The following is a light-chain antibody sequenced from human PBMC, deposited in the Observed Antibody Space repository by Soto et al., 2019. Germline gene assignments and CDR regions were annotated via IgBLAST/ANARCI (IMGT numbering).Light chain of an antibody. CDR3: SSYTSSSTDVV. J-gene: IGLJ2*01. Sequence: QSVLTQPASVSGSPGQSITISCTGTSSDVGGYNYVSWYQHHPGKAHKLMIYQVTNRPSGVSNRFSGGKSGNSASLTISGLQAEDEADYYCSSYTSSSTDVVFGGGTKLTVL. CDR1: SSDVGGYNY. V-gene: IGLV2-14*01. CDR2: QVT.